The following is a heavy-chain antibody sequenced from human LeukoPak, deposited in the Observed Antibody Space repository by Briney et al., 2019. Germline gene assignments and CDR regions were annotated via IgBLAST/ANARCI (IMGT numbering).Heavy chain of an antibody. Sequence: GASVKVSCKASGYTFTSYDINWARQATGQGLEWMGWMNPNSGNTGYAQKFQGRVTMTRNTSISTAYMELSSLRSEDTAVYYCARKPVYSSSRNWFDPWGQGTLVTVSS. J-gene: IGHJ5*02. V-gene: IGHV1-8*01. CDR2: MNPNSGNT. CDR3: ARKPVYSSSRNWFDP. CDR1: GYTFTSYD. D-gene: IGHD6-13*01.